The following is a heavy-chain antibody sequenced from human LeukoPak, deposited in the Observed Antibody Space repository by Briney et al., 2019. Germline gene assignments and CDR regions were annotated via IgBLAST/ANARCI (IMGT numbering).Heavy chain of an antibody. D-gene: IGHD3-10*01. J-gene: IGHJ3*01. CDR3: AREFVGSGGKSAFDV. Sequence: GGSLRLSCAASGFTFSDYWMSWVRQAPGKGLEWVANIKQGGNDKYYVGSVKGRFTISRDNAKKSMYLQMNSLRVEDTAVYYCAREFVGSGGKSAFDVWGQGTGVTVSS. V-gene: IGHV3-7*04. CDR1: GFTFSDYW. CDR2: IKQGGNDK.